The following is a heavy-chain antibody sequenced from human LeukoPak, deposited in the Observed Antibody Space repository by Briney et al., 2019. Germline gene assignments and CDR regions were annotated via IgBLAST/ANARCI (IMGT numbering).Heavy chain of an antibody. J-gene: IGHJ5*02. CDR1: GGSISSSSYY. CDR3: ARARIAAAGTWMAVKKGWFDP. D-gene: IGHD6-13*01. Sequence: SETLSLTCTVSGGSISSSSYYWGWIRQPPGKGLERIGSIYYSGSTYYNPSLKSRVTISVDTSKNQFSLKLSSVTAADTAVYYCARARIAAAGTWMAVKKGWFDPWGQGTLVTVSS. CDR2: IYYSGST. V-gene: IGHV4-39*07.